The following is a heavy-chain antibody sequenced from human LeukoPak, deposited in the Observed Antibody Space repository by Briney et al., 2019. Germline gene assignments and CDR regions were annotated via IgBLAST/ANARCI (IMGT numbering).Heavy chain of an antibody. Sequence: SETLSLTCTVSGGSISSGGYYWSWIRQHPGKGLEWIGYIYYSGSTYYNPSLKSRVTISVDTSKNQFSLKLSSLTAADTAVYYCARNSVLLWFGELLPYYFDYWGQGTLVTVSS. CDR1: GGSISSGGYY. CDR2: IYYSGST. J-gene: IGHJ4*02. D-gene: IGHD3-10*01. CDR3: ARNSVLLWFGELLPYYFDY. V-gene: IGHV4-31*03.